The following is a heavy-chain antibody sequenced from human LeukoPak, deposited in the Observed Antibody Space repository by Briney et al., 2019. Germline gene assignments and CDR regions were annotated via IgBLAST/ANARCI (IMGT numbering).Heavy chain of an antibody. D-gene: IGHD2-15*01. CDR2: ISAYNGNT. CDR3: ARDPVYCSGGSCYGGYNWFDP. Sequence: ASVKVSCKASGYTFTSYGISWVRQAPGQRLEWMGWISAYNGNTNYAQKLQGRVTMTTDTSTSTAYMELRSLRSDDTAVYYGARDPVYCSGGSCYGGYNWFDPWGQGTLVTVSS. CDR1: GYTFTSYG. J-gene: IGHJ5*02. V-gene: IGHV1-18*01.